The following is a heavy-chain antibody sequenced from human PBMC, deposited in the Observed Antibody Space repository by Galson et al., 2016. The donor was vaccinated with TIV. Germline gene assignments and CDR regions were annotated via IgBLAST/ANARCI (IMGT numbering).Heavy chain of an antibody. J-gene: IGHJ3*01. Sequence: SVKVSCTASGYTFSGYYLHWVRQAPGQGLEWMGRINPNSRGTHYAEQFQGRVTMTRDTSVITAYMELTGLRSDDTALYYCASTYDNGCYGLGAFDLWGQGTMVTVSS. CDR2: INPNSRGT. CDR1: GYTFSGYY. CDR3: ASTYDNGCYGLGAFDL. V-gene: IGHV1-2*02. D-gene: IGHD3-10*01.